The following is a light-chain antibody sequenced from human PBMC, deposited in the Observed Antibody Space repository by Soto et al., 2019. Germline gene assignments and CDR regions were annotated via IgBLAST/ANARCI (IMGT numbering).Light chain of an antibody. CDR1: SSDGGGYNY. CDR2: EVS. CDR3: SSYTSSSTLVV. V-gene: IGLV2-14*01. J-gene: IGLJ1*01. Sequence: QSALTQPASVSGSPGQSITISCTGTSSDGGGYNYVSWYQQHPGKAPKLMIYEVSNRPSGVSNRFSGSKSGNTAARTISGLQAEDVADYYCSSYTSSSTLVVFGTGTKVTVL.